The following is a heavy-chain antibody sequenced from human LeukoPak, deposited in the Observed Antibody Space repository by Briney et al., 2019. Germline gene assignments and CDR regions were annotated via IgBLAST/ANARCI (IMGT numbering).Heavy chain of an antibody. Sequence: GGSLRLSCAASGFTVSSNYMSWVRQAPGKGLEWVSAISGSGGATHYADSVTGRFTISRDNSKNTLYLQMNSLRAEDTAVYYCATNLPSDWYTREFFDSWGQGTLVAVSS. D-gene: IGHD6-19*01. CDR3: ATNLPSDWYTREFFDS. J-gene: IGHJ4*02. CDR2: ISGSGGAT. V-gene: IGHV3-23*01. CDR1: GFTVSSNY.